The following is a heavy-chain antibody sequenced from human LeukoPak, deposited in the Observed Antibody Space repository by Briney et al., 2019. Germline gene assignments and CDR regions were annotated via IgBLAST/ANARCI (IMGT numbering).Heavy chain of an antibody. CDR3: ARSGVLRYFGNS. V-gene: IGHV3-33*01. D-gene: IGHD3-9*01. Sequence: PGRSLRLSCAASGFTFSSYGMHWVRQAPGNGLEWVAVIWYDGSNKYYADSVRGRFTISRDNSKNTLYLQMNSLRAEDTAVYYRARSGVLRYFGNSWGQGTLVTVSS. CDR1: GFTFSSYG. J-gene: IGHJ4*02. CDR2: IWYDGSNK.